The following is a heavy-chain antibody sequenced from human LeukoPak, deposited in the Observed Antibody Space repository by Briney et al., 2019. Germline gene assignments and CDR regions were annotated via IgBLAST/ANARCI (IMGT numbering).Heavy chain of an antibody. CDR2: ISSSGSTI. Sequence: PRGSLGLSRAPSGFTFCDYYMSSVPEAPGNGLEWVSYISSSGSTIYSADSVKCRFTIPRDNAKKTLYLPMNSPRAQDTAVCCFVGDPASGYDPRDYWGQGTLVTVSS. CDR3: VGDPASGYDPRDY. D-gene: IGHD5-12*01. CDR1: GFTFCDYY. V-gene: IGHV3-11*01. J-gene: IGHJ4*02.